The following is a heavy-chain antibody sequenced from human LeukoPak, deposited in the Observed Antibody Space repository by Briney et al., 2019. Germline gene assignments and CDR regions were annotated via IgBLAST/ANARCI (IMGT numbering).Heavy chain of an antibody. D-gene: IGHD3-9*01. J-gene: IGHJ4*02. CDR3: ARDFLYYDILTGYYECYFDY. Sequence: SETLSLTCTVSGGSISSYYWSWIRQPPGKGLEWIGYIYYSGSTNYNPSLKSRVTISVDTSKNQFSLKLSSVTAADTAVYYCARDFLYYDILTGYYECYFDYWGQGTLVTVSS. V-gene: IGHV4-59*01. CDR2: IYYSGST. CDR1: GGSISSYY.